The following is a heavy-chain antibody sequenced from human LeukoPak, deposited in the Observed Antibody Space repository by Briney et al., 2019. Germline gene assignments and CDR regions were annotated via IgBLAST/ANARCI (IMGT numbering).Heavy chain of an antibody. J-gene: IGHJ6*03. Sequence: ASVKVSCKASGGTFSSYAISWVRQAPGQGLEWMGGIIPIFGTANYAQKFQGRVTITTDESTSTAYMELSSLRSEDTAVYYCARGIAARPSFTYYYMDVWGKGTTVTVSS. CDR3: ARGIAARPSFTYYYMDV. CDR2: IIPIFGTA. V-gene: IGHV1-69*05. CDR1: GGTFSSYA. D-gene: IGHD6-6*01.